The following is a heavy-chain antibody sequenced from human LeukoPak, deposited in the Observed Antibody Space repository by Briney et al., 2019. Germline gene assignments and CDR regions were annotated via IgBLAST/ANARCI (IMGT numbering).Heavy chain of an antibody. Sequence: PGGSLRLSCAASGFTVSGSYMTWVRQAPGKGLEWVSVIYSGGSTYYADSVKGRFTISRDTSKNTLYLQMNSLRAEDTAVYYCARDLYDYGVDWGQGTLVTVSP. CDR1: GFTVSGSY. D-gene: IGHD4/OR15-4a*01. CDR2: IYSGGST. CDR3: ARDLYDYGVD. V-gene: IGHV3-66*01. J-gene: IGHJ4*02.